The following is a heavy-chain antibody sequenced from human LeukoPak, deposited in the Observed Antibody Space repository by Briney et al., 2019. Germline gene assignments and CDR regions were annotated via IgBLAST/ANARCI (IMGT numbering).Heavy chain of an antibody. CDR2: ISYDGSNK. CDR1: GFTFSSYA. V-gene: IGHV3-30-3*01. CDR3: ARDRQVAAYYYYYYMDV. D-gene: IGHD6-25*01. Sequence: GGSLRLSCAASGFTFSSYAMHWARQAPGKGLEWVAVISYDGSNKYYADSVKGRFTISRDNSKNTLYLQMNSLRAEDTAVYYCARDRQVAAYYYYYYMDVWGKGTTVTVSS. J-gene: IGHJ6*03.